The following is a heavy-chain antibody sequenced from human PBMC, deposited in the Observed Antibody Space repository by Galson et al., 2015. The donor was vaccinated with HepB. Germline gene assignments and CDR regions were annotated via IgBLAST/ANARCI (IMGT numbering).Heavy chain of an antibody. V-gene: IGHV4-39*01. D-gene: IGHD1-1*01. J-gene: IGHJ2*01. Sequence: SETLSLTCTVSGGSISSSSYYWGWIRQPPGKGLEWIGSIYYVGDTYYNPSLKSRVTISVDTSKNQFSLKLSSVTAADTAVYYCAKSPPNWDWCFDLWGRGTLVTVSS. CDR1: GGSISSSSYY. CDR2: IYYVGDT. CDR3: AKSPPNWDWCFDL.